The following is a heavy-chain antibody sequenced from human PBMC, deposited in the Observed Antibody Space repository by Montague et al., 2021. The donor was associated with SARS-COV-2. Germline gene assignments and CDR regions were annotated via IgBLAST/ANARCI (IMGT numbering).Heavy chain of an antibody. CDR2: ISPSGGTT. D-gene: IGHD3-3*01. CDR3: VRRDRGAYYTLDY. Sequence: SLRLSCAASGFTFSDYFMNWVRQAPGKGLEYVSSISPSGGTTSYANSVKGRFTISRDNSKDTLYLQMGSLRAEDVAVYFCVRRDRGAYYTLDYWGQGTLVTVSS. J-gene: IGHJ4*02. CDR1: GFTFSDYF. V-gene: IGHV3-64*01.